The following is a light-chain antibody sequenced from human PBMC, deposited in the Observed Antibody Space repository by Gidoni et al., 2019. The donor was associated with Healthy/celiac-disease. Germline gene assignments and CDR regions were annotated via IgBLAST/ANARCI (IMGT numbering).Light chain of an antibody. CDR1: QSLLHSNGYNY. J-gene: IGKJ3*01. V-gene: IGKV2-28*01. Sequence: DIVMTQSPLSLPVTPGEPAPISCRSSQSLLHSNGYNYLDWYLQKPGQSPQLLIYLGSNRASGVPDRFSGSGSGTDFTLKISRVEAEDVGVYYCMQARQTSFTFGPGTKVDIK. CDR2: LGS. CDR3: MQARQTSFT.